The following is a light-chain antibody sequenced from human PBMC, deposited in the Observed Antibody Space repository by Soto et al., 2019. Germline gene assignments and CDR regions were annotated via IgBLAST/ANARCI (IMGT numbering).Light chain of an antibody. CDR1: NSDVGAYNY. V-gene: IGLV2-14*01. CDR3: SSFTSSDTQV. CDR2: EVS. Sequence: QSALTQPASVSGSPGQSITISCTGTNSDVGAYNYVSWYQQHPGKVPKLVIYEVSNRPSGISNRFSGSKSGNTASLTISSLQAEDEADYYCSSFTSSDTQVFGGGTKVTDL. J-gene: IGLJ3*02.